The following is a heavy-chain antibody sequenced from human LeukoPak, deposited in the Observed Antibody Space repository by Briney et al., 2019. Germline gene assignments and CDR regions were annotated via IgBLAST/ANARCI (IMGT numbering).Heavy chain of an antibody. V-gene: IGHV4-59*12. Sequence: SETLSLTCTVSGGSISSYYWSWIRQPPGKGLEWIGYIYYSGSTNYNPSLKSRVTISVDTSKNQFSLKLSSVTAADTAVYYCAGPRRGYSYGYNNYWGQGTLVTVSS. CDR2: IYYSGST. D-gene: IGHD5-18*01. J-gene: IGHJ4*02. CDR1: GGSISSYY. CDR3: AGPRRGYSYGYNNY.